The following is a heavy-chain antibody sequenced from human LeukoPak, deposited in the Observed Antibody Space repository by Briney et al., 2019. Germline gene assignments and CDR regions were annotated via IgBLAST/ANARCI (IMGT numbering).Heavy chain of an antibody. Sequence: SETLSLTCAVYGGSFSGYYWSWIRQPPGKGLEWIGEINHSGSTNYNPSLKSRVTISVDTSKNQFSLKLSSVTAADTAVYYCARGLSLPNCSSTSCYLPFYHYYYGMDVWGQGTTVTVSS. D-gene: IGHD2-2*01. CDR3: ARGLSLPNCSSTSCYLPFYHYYYGMDV. CDR1: GGSFSGYY. V-gene: IGHV4-34*01. CDR2: INHSGST. J-gene: IGHJ6*02.